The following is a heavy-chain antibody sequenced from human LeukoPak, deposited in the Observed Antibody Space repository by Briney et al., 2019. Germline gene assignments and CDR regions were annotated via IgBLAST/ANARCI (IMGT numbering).Heavy chain of an antibody. V-gene: IGHV4-34*01. CDR3: ARHGRGTIFGVGPIDY. CDR1: GGSFSGYY. J-gene: IGHJ4*02. Sequence: SETLSLTCAVYGGSFSGYYWSWIRQPPGKGLEWIGGINHSGSTNYNPSLKSRVTISVDTSKNQFSLKLSSVTAADTAVYYCARHGRGTIFGVGPIDYWGQGTLVTVSS. D-gene: IGHD3-3*01. CDR2: INHSGST.